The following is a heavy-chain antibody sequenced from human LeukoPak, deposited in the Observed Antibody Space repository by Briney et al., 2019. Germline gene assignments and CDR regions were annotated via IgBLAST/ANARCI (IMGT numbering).Heavy chain of an antibody. J-gene: IGHJ5*02. CDR3: ARGGPGYCSGGSCYPFDP. CDR1: GGSISSGDYY. V-gene: IGHV4-30-4*01. D-gene: IGHD2-15*01. Sequence: PSETLSLTCTVSGGSISSGDYYWSWIRQPPGKGLEWIGYIYYSGSTYYNPSLKSRVTISVDTSKNQFSLKLSSVTAADTAVYYCARGGPGYCSGGSCYPFDPWGQGTLVTVSS. CDR2: IYYSGST.